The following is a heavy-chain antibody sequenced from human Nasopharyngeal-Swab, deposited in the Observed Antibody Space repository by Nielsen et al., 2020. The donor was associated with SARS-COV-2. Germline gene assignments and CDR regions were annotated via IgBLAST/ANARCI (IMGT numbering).Heavy chain of an antibody. V-gene: IGHV4-34*01. CDR2: INHSGST. Sequence: SETLSLTCAVYGGSFSGYYWSWIRQPPGKGLEWIGEINHSGSTNYNPPLKSRVTISIDTSKNQFSLKLSSVTAADTAVYYCARTGSDCSSTSCYFDFWGQGTLVTVSS. J-gene: IGHJ4*02. CDR3: ARTGSDCSSTSCYFDF. D-gene: IGHD2-2*01. CDR1: GGSFSGYY.